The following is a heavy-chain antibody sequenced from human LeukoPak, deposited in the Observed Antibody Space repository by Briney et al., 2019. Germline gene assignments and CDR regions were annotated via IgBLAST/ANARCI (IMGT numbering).Heavy chain of an antibody. Sequence: ASVKVSCKASGYIFTSYLLHWVRQAPGQGLEWMGIIDPSGGNTTYAQKFQGRVTMTRDTSTSTVYMELSSLRSEDTAVYYCARDGSFYFDYWGQGTLVTVSS. CDR2: IDPSGGNT. CDR1: GYIFTSYL. J-gene: IGHJ4*02. CDR3: ARDGSFYFDY. V-gene: IGHV1-46*01. D-gene: IGHD1-1*01.